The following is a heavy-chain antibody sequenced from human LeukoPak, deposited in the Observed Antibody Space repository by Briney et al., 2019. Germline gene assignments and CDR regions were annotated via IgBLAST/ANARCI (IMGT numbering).Heavy chain of an antibody. CDR3: AKQSYARSLGE. D-gene: IGHD3-10*02. CDR2: TNSGGTTT. J-gene: IGHJ4*02. V-gene: IGHV3-23*01. Sequence: PGGALRLSCATPGFPFSDFSMTWVPQAPGKGLEWISTTNSGGTTTYYAESVKGRFTISRDTFKNALYLQKSSLRVEDTATYYCAKQSYARSLGEGGPGTLVTVSS. CDR1: GFPFSDFS.